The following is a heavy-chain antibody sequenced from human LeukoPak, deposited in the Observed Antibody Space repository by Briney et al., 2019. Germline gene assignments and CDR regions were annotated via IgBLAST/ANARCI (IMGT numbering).Heavy chain of an antibody. D-gene: IGHD3-10*01. CDR2: ISSSGSTI. CDR3: ARNYYYGSGSQFIPADAFDI. CDR1: GFTFSDYY. V-gene: IGHV3-11*01. Sequence: GGSLRLSCAASGFTFSDYYMSWIRQAPGKGLEWVSYISSSGSTIYYADSVKGRFTISRDNAKNSLYLQMNSLRAEDTAVYYCARNYYYGSGSQFIPADAFDIWGQGTMVTVSS. J-gene: IGHJ3*02.